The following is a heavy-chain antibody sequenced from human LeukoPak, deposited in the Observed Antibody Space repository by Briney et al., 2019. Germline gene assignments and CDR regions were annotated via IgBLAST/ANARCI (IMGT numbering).Heavy chain of an antibody. Sequence: GGSLRLSCAASGFTFSSYAMSWVRQAPGKGLEWVSSISSSSSYIYYADSVKGRFTISRDNAKNSLYLQMNSLRAEDTAVYYCARDPHYYDSSGYAFDYWGQGTLVTVSS. D-gene: IGHD3-22*01. CDR1: GFTFSSYA. V-gene: IGHV3-21*01. J-gene: IGHJ4*02. CDR2: ISSSSSYI. CDR3: ARDPHYYDSSGYAFDY.